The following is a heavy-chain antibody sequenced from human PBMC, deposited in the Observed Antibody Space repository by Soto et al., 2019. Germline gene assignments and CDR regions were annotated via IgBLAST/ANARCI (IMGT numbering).Heavy chain of an antibody. J-gene: IGHJ6*02. CDR1: GGSISSGDYY. V-gene: IGHV4-30-4*02. Sequence: PSETLSLTCTVSGGSISSGDYYWSWIRQPPGKGLEWIGYIYYSGSTYYNPSLKSRVTISVDTSKNQFSLKLSSVTAADTAVYYCARDRITMVRGVRQKNYYYGMDVWGQGTTVTVSS. CDR3: ARDRITMVRGVRQKNYYYGMDV. CDR2: IYYSGST. D-gene: IGHD3-10*01.